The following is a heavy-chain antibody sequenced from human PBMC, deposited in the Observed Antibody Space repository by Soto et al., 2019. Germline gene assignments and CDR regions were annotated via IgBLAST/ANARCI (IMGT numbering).Heavy chain of an antibody. D-gene: IGHD3-10*01. CDR1: GFTFSSYG. CDR2: IWYDGSNK. V-gene: IGHV3-33*01. J-gene: IGHJ6*02. CDR3: ARELIWFGESYYGMDV. Sequence: GGSLRLSCAASGFTFSSYGMHWVRQAPGKGLEWVAVIWYDGSNKYYADSVKGRFTISRDNSKNTLYLQMNSLRAEDTAVYYCARELIWFGESYYGMDVWGQGTTVTVSS.